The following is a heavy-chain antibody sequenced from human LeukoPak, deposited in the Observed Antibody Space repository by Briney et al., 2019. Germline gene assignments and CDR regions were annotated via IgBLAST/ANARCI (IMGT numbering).Heavy chain of an antibody. V-gene: IGHV4-4*02. J-gene: IGHJ4*02. D-gene: IGHD3-22*01. CDR1: GGSISSSNW. CDR3: ASLVGDSSGYLDY. CDR2: IYHSGST. Sequence: ASGTLSLTCAVSGGSISSSNWWSWVRQPPGKGLEWIGEIYHSGSTNYNPSLKSRVTISVDKSKNQFSLKLSSVTAADAAVYYCASLVGDSSGYLDYWGQGTLVTVSS.